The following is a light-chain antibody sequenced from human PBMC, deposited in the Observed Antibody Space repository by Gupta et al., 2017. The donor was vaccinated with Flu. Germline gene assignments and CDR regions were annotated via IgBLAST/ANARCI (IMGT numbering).Light chain of an antibody. CDR3: QAWDSSTYVV. CDR2: QDN. Sequence: SYDLTQPPSMSVSPGQTASITCSGDKLGDKYACWYQQKPGQSPVLVIYQDNKRPSGIPERFSGSNSGNTATLTISGTQAMEEADYYCQAWDSSTYVVFGGGTKLTVL. CDR1: KLGDKY. V-gene: IGLV3-1*01. J-gene: IGLJ2*01.